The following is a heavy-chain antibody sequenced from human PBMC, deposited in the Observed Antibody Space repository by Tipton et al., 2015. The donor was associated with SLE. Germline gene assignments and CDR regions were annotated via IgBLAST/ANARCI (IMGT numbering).Heavy chain of an antibody. CDR2: ISYSGSP. Sequence: TLSLTCSVSGGSIISSSYSWGWIRQSPGKGLEWIGTISYSGSPYYNPSLKSRVTISVDTSKNQFSLKVNSVTAADTAVYYCARTLGAIAHTVYDAFDIWGQGKMVTVPS. CDR1: GGSIISSSYS. J-gene: IGHJ3*02. CDR3: ARTLGAIAHTVYDAFDI. D-gene: IGHD1-26*01. V-gene: IGHV4-39*07.